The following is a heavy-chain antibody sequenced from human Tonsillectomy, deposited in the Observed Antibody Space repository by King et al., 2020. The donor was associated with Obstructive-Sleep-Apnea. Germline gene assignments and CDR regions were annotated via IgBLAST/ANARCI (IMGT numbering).Heavy chain of an antibody. CDR1: GGSISTYY. D-gene: IGHD3-10*01. Sequence: QLQLQESGPGLVKPSETLSLTCTVSGGSISTYYWSWIRQPPGKGLEWIGYIYYSGNTDYNPSLKSRVAMSVDTSKNQFSLNLNSVTAADTAVYYCVRSLHHSGSFYPNFDCWGQGTLVTVSS. J-gene: IGHJ4*02. V-gene: IGHV4-59*08. CDR3: VRSLHHSGSFYPNFDC. CDR2: IYYSGNT.